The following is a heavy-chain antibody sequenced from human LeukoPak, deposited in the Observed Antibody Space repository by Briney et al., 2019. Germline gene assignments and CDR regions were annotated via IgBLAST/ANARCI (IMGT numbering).Heavy chain of an antibody. V-gene: IGHV4-4*07. D-gene: IGHD6-19*01. CDR1: GGSISSYY. CDR2: IYTSGST. CDR3: ARGLLIAVAGTEAFDY. Sequence: SETLSLTCTVSGGSISSYYWSWIRQPAGKGLEWIGLIYTSGSTNYNPSLKSRVTMSVDTSKNQFSLKLSSVTAADTAVYYCARGLLIAVAGTEAFDYWGQGTLVTVSS. J-gene: IGHJ4*02.